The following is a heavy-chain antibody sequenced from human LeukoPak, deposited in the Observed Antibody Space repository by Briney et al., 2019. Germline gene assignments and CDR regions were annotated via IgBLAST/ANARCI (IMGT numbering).Heavy chain of an antibody. CDR3: ARDTPFSTGYYYYYYMDV. CDR1: GGSISNSSYY. D-gene: IGHD2/OR15-2a*01. J-gene: IGHJ6*03. V-gene: IGHV4-39*02. Sequence: PSETLSLTCSVSGGSISNSSYYWVWIRQPPGKGLEWIGSIYYTGNTYYNPSLKSRVTISVNTSKNQFSLKLSSVTAADTAVYYCARDTPFSTGYYYYYYMDVWGKGTTVTISS. CDR2: IYYTGNT.